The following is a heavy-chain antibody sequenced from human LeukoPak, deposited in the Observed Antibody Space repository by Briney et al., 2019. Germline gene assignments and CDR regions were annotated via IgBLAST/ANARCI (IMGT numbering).Heavy chain of an antibody. CDR1: GGSFSGYY. Sequence: PSETLSLTCAVSGGSFSGYYWSWIRQPPGKGLEWIGEINHSGSTNYNPSLKSRVTISVGTSKNQFPLKLSSVTAADTAVYYCARGGTMVRGVRTTRAFDIWGQGTMVTVSS. CDR3: ARGGTMVRGVRTTRAFDI. CDR2: INHSGST. J-gene: IGHJ3*02. V-gene: IGHV4-34*01. D-gene: IGHD3-10*01.